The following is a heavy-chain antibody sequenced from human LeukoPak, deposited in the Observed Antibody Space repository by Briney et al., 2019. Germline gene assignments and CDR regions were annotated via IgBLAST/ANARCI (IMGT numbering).Heavy chain of an antibody. J-gene: IGHJ4*02. D-gene: IGHD5-18*01. CDR1: GGSISSGGYY. Sequence: SQTLSLTCTVSGGSISSGGYYWSWIRQHPGKGLEWIGYIYHSGSTYYNPSLKSRVTISVDTSKNQFSLKLSSVTAADTAVYYCARQIGVYSYAPEYFDYWGQGTLVTVSS. CDR3: ARQIGVYSYAPEYFDY. CDR2: IYHSGST. V-gene: IGHV4-31*03.